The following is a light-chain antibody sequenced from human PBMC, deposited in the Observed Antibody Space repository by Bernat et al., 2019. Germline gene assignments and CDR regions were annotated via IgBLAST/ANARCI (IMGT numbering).Light chain of an antibody. CDR2: AAS. CDR3: RQTYITALYN. J-gene: IGKJ2*01. Sequence: DIQMTQSPSSLSASVGDRVTITCRASQSISNYLNWYQQKLGKAPNLLISAASTVNTGVPSWFSDSGSGTEFTLTNSSLEPEDFATYYCRQTYITALYNFSPVTKLGIK. CDR1: QSISNY. V-gene: IGKV1-39*01.